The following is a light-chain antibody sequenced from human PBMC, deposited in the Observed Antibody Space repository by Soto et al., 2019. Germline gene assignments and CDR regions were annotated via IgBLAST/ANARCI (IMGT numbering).Light chain of an antibody. Sequence: EIVLTQSPGTLSLSPGERATLSCRASQRVSRNYLAWYQQKLGQPPRLLIYGASSRAAGIPDRFSGSGSGTEYTLTISNLQAEDFAVYYCQQFNNWPHTFGQGTKVDIK. V-gene: IGKV3D-15*01. CDR3: QQFNNWPHT. J-gene: IGKJ2*01. CDR2: GAS. CDR1: QRVSRNY.